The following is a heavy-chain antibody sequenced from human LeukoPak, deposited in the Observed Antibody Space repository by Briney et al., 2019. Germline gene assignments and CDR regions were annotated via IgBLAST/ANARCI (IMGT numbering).Heavy chain of an antibody. D-gene: IGHD2-21*01. J-gene: IGHJ4*02. CDR1: GFTFNSHD. CDR3: ARGVAGSAFDY. V-gene: IGHV3-30*02. Sequence: PGGSLRLSCGASGFTFNSHDMHWVRRAPGKGLEWVAFTRYDGYKRYYGDFGKGRFTISRDKSNNTLFLQMNSLRGDDTAVYYCARGVAGSAFDYWGQGTLVAVSS. CDR2: TRYDGYKR.